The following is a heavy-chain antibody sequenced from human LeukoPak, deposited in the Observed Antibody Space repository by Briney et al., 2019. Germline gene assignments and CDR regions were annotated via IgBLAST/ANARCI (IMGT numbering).Heavy chain of an antibody. J-gene: IGHJ4*02. D-gene: IGHD1-26*01. V-gene: IGHV3-30*02. CDR2: IRYDGSNK. CDR3: AKDQWYYSGSYYDY. Sequence: HPGRSLRLSCAASGFTFSSYGMHWVRQAPGKGLEWVAFIRYDGSNKYSADSVKGRFTISRDNSKNTLYLQMNSLRAEDTAVYYCAKDQWYYSGSYYDYWGQGTLVTVSS. CDR1: GFTFSSYG.